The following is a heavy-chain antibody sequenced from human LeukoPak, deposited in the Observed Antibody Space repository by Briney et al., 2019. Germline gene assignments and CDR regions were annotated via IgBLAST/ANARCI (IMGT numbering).Heavy chain of an antibody. Sequence: PSETLSLTCTVSGYSISSGYYWGWIRQPPGKGLEWIGSIYHSGSTYYNPSLKSRVTISVDTSKNQFSLKLTSVTAADTAVYYCATTPYYDSSGSSDYWGQGTLVTVSS. V-gene: IGHV4-38-2*02. J-gene: IGHJ4*02. D-gene: IGHD3-22*01. CDR2: IYHSGST. CDR3: ATTPYYDSSGSSDY. CDR1: GYSISSGYY.